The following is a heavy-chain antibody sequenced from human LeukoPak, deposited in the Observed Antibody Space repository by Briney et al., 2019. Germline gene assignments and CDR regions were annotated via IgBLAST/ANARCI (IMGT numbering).Heavy chain of an antibody. Sequence: GGSLRLSCAASGLTFSSDALSWVRQAPGKGLEWVSLISGSGGRTDYADSVKGRFTISRDNSKNTLYLQMNSLTAEDTAVYYCAKHVRTSVWFFDYWGQGTLVTVSS. D-gene: IGHD6-19*01. V-gene: IGHV3-23*01. CDR2: ISGSGGRT. CDR3: AKHVRTSVWFFDY. J-gene: IGHJ4*02. CDR1: GLTFSSDA.